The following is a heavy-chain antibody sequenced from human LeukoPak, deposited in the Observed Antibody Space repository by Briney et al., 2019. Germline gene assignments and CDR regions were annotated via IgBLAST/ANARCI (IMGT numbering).Heavy chain of an antibody. CDR1: GVTFSSYA. CDR2: ISGSGGST. D-gene: IGHD2-2*02. Sequence: GGSLRLSCAASGVTFSSYAMHWVPQAPGKGLEWVSAISGSGGSTYYADSVKGRFTISRDNSKNTRYLQMNSLRAEDTAVYYCAGYNCSSTRCYTGGFDYWGQGTLVTVSS. V-gene: IGHV3-23*01. J-gene: IGHJ4*02. CDR3: AGYNCSSTRCYTGGFDY.